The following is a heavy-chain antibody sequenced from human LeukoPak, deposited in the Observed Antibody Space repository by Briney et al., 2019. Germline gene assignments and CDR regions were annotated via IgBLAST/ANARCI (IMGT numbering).Heavy chain of an antibody. J-gene: IGHJ4*02. Sequence: GGSLRLSCAASGFTFSSYSMNWVRQAPGKGLEWVSYISSSSSTIYYAASVKGRFTISRDNAKNSLYLQMNSLRAEDTAVYYCAREVYYYDSSGYYPYYFDYWGQGTLVTVSS. V-gene: IGHV3-48*04. CDR3: AREVYYYDSSGYYPYYFDY. D-gene: IGHD3-22*01. CDR1: GFTFSSYS. CDR2: ISSSSSTI.